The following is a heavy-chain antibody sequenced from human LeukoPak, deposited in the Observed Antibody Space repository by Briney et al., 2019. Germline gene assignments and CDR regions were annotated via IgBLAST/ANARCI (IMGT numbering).Heavy chain of an antibody. V-gene: IGHV3-23*01. Sequence: PGGSLRLSCVASGFSFTTHAMGWVRQAPGKGLEWVSAIGGSGDSTYYADSVKGRFTISRDTSKNTLYLQMHSLRAEDSALYYCAKDRETIASAEPTWFHDGMDVWGQGTTVTVSS. D-gene: IGHD6-13*01. CDR1: GFSFTTHA. J-gene: IGHJ6*02. CDR3: AKDRETIASAEPTWFHDGMDV. CDR2: IGGSGDST.